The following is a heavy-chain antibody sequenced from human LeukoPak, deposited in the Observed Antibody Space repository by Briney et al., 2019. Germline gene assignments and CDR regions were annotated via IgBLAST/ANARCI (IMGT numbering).Heavy chain of an antibody. CDR1: GGSISSYY. CDR2: IYYSGST. Sequence: PSETLSLTCTVSGGSISSYYWSWIRQPPGKGLEWIGYIYYSGSTNYNPSLKSRVTISVDKSKNQFSLKVSSVTAADTAVYYCAREDSSGWYEDFDYWGQGTLVTVSS. J-gene: IGHJ4*02. V-gene: IGHV4-59*12. D-gene: IGHD6-19*01. CDR3: AREDSSGWYEDFDY.